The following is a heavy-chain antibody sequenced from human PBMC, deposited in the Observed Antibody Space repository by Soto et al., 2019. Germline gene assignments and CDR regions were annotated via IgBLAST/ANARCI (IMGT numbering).Heavy chain of an antibody. V-gene: IGHV1-69*13. CDR3: AVWGIAARLVAFDI. D-gene: IGHD6-6*01. Sequence: SVKVSCKASGGTFSSYAISWLRQSPGQGLEWMGGIIPIFGTANYAQKFQGRVTITADESTSTAYMELSSLRSEDTAVYYCAVWGIAARLVAFDIWGQGTMVTVSS. CDR2: IIPIFGTA. J-gene: IGHJ3*02. CDR1: GGTFSSYA.